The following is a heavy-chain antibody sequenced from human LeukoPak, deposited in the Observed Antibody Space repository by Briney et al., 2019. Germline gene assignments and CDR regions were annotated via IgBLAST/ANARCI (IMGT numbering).Heavy chain of an antibody. CDR2: INHSGST. CDR3: ARNKYSSHRGIYYFDY. D-gene: IGHD5-18*01. V-gene: IGHV4-34*01. CDR1: GGSFSGYY. J-gene: IGHJ4*02. Sequence: NPSGTLSLTCAVYGGSFSGYYWSWIRQPPGKGLEWIGEINHSGSTNYNPSLKSRVTISVDTSKNQFSLKLSSVTAADTAVYYCARNKYSSHRGIYYFDYWGQGTLVTVSS.